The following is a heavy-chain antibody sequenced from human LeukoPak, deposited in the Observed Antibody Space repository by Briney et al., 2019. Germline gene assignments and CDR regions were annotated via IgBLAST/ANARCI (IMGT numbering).Heavy chain of an antibody. Sequence: GGSLRLSCAASGFTFSSYAMHWVRQAPGKGLEWVAVISYDGSNKYYADSVKGRFTISRDNSKNTLYLQMNSLRAEDTAVYYCAKDLYDYVWGSYRMPPYLDYWGQGTLVTVSS. CDR1: GFTFSSYA. D-gene: IGHD3-16*02. CDR3: AKDLYDYVWGSYRMPPYLDY. V-gene: IGHV3-30-3*01. CDR2: ISYDGSNK. J-gene: IGHJ4*02.